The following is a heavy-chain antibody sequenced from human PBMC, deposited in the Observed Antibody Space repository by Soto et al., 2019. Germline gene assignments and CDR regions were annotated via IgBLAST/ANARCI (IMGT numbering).Heavy chain of an antibody. D-gene: IGHD6-19*01. CDR2: ISYDGSNK. J-gene: IGHJ4*02. CDR1: GFTFSSYG. CDR3: AKDSSGWYFGGSLY. Sequence: TGGSLRLSCAASGFTFSSYGMHWVRQAPGKGLEWVAVISYDGSNKYYADSVKGRFTISRDNSKNTLYLQMNSLRAEDTAVYYCAKDSSGWYFGGSLYWGQGTLVTVSS. V-gene: IGHV3-30*18.